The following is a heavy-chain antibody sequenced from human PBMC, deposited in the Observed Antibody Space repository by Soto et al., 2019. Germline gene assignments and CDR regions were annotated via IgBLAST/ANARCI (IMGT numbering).Heavy chain of an antibody. CDR3: ARDKNPTLYGMDV. J-gene: IGHJ6*02. Sequence: GASVNVSCKASGYTFTGYYMHWVRQAPGQGLEWMGWINPNSGGTNYAQKFQGWVTMTRDTSISTAYMELSRLRSDDTAVYYCARDKNPTLYGMDVWRQATTVTVS. V-gene: IGHV1-2*04. CDR1: GYTFTGYY. CDR2: INPNSGGT.